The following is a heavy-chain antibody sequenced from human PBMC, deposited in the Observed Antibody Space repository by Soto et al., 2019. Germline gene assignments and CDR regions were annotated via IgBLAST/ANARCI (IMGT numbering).Heavy chain of an antibody. V-gene: IGHV3-66*01. CDR1: GFTVSSSN. Sequence: GGSLRLSCAASGFTVSSSNMRWVRQAPGKGLEWVSLIYSGGSTYYADSVKGRFTISRDNSKNTLYLQMNSLRAEDTAVYYCAKENGYSSSWFEFDYWGQGT. J-gene: IGHJ4*02. CDR2: IYSGGST. CDR3: AKENGYSSSWFEFDY. D-gene: IGHD6-13*01.